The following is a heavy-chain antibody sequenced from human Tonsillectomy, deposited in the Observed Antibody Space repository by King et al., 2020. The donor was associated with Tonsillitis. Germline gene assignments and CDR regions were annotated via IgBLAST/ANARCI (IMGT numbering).Heavy chain of an antibody. CDR1: GFPFIPYG. CDR2: ISYDGSNK. V-gene: IGHV3-30*18. J-gene: IGHJ6*02. CDR3: AKGEREDYYYGMDV. D-gene: IGHD1-26*01. Sequence: QLVQSGGGVVQPGRSLRLSVAPSGFPFIPYGMHWVRQPPGKGLRWVAVISYDGSNKYYADSVKGRFTISRDNSKNTVYLQMNSLRAEDTAVYFCAKGEREDYYYGMDVWGQGTTVTVSS.